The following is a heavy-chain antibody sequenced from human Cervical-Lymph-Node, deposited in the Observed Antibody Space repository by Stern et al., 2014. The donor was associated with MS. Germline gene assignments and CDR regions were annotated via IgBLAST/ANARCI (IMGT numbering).Heavy chain of an antibody. CDR3: ARTRSVYDFWSGFSVSDGFDI. CDR1: GYTFTGHY. D-gene: IGHD3-3*01. Sequence: QVQLVQSGAEVKKPGASVQVSCKASGYTFTGHYMHWVRQAPGQGLESLGWINPNSGGTNFAQKFQGRITMTRDTSINTAYMELSRLRSDDTALYYCARTRSVYDFWSGFSVSDGFDIWGQGTMVTVSS. J-gene: IGHJ3*02. CDR2: INPNSGGT. V-gene: IGHV1-2*02.